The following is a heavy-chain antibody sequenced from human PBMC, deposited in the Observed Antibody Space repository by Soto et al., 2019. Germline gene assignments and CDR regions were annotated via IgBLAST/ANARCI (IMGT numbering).Heavy chain of an antibody. J-gene: IGHJ5*02. Sequence: QIQLVQSGAELKKPGAAVKCSCEASVYSFSKYDISWLRQAPGQGPEWMGRISPKSANTNYAQKFQGRVTMTADTSTSTAYMELRGLRSDDTAVYYCATSYDSGFAPWGQGTLVTVSS. CDR2: ISPKSANT. D-gene: IGHD5-12*01. CDR3: ATSYDSGFAP. CDR1: VYSFSKYD. V-gene: IGHV1-18*04.